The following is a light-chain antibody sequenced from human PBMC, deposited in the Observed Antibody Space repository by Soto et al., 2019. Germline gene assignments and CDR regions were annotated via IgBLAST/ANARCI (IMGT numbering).Light chain of an antibody. CDR2: DAS. Sequence: DFQMTQSPSTLSASVGDRVTITCRASQNIRSRLAWFQQKPGKAPKLLIYDASSLESGVSSRFSGSGSGTEFTLTISSLQPDDFATYYCRHYYSYSGTFGQGTKVDIK. V-gene: IGKV1-5*01. CDR1: QNIRSR. J-gene: IGKJ1*01. CDR3: RHYYSYSGT.